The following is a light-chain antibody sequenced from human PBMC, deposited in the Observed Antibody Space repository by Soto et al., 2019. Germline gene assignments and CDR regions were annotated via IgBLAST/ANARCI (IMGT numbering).Light chain of an antibody. V-gene: IGKV1-39*01. J-gene: IGKJ4*01. CDR1: QSISNY. CDR3: QESNRVPFT. Sequence: DIQMTQSPSSLSASVGDRVTITCRASQSISNYLNWYQQKLGKAPKLLIYGASSLQSGVPSRFSGSGSGTDFTLIISSLQPEDSATYYCQESNRVPFTFGGGTKVEIK. CDR2: GAS.